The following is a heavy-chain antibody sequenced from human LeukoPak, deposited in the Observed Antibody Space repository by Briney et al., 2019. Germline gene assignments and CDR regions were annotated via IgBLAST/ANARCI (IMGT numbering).Heavy chain of an antibody. CDR3: AKQVYDSSGYIFDY. Sequence: VGSLRLSCAASGLTFSSYAMSWVCQAPGKGLEWVSAISGSGGSTYYADSVKGRFTISRDNSKNTLYLQINSLRAGDTAVYYCAKQVYDSSGYIFDYWGQGTLVTVSS. V-gene: IGHV3-23*01. J-gene: IGHJ4*02. CDR2: ISGSGGST. D-gene: IGHD3-22*01. CDR1: GLTFSSYA.